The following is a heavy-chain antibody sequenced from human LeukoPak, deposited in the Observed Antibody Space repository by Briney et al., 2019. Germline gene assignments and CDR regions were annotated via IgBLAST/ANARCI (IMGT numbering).Heavy chain of an antibody. CDR3: TTEYYGDYHY. D-gene: IGHD4-17*01. CDR1: GFIFSTAW. J-gene: IGHJ4*02. V-gene: IGHV3-15*05. CDR2: IKSKSAGGTT. Sequence: GGSLRLSCATSGFIFSTAWMSWVRQAPGTGLEWVGRIKSKSAGGTTEYAASVKGRFTVSREGSKNTVYLQMDSLIIEDTAIYYCTTEYYGDYHYWGQGTLVTVSS.